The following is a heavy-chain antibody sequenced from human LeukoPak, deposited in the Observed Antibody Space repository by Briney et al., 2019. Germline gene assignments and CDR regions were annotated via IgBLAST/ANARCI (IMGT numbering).Heavy chain of an antibody. J-gene: IGHJ3*02. V-gene: IGHV4-30-2*01. Sequence: SETLSLTCTVSGGSISSGGYSWSWIRQPPGKGLEWIGYIYHSGSTYYNPSLKSRVTISVDRSKNQFSLKLSSVTAADTAVYYCARAGEYYYDNSGYYPNDAFDIWGQGTMVTVSS. CDR2: IYHSGST. D-gene: IGHD3-22*01. CDR1: GGSISSGGYS. CDR3: ARAGEYYYDNSGYYPNDAFDI.